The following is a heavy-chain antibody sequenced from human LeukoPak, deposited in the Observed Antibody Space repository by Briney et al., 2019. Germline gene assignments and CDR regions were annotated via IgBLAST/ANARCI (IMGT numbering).Heavy chain of an antibody. CDR2: IYSDGNT. V-gene: IGHV3-53*01. Sequence: GSLRLSCAASGFTFDIYGMSWVRQAPGKGLEWVSVIYSDGNTYYADSVKGRFTISRDNSKNTLYLQMNSLRAEDTAVYYCARDRRLLYFGELFHDAFDIWGQGTMVTVSS. CDR3: ARDRRLLYFGELFHDAFDI. J-gene: IGHJ3*02. D-gene: IGHD3-10*01. CDR1: GFTFDIYG.